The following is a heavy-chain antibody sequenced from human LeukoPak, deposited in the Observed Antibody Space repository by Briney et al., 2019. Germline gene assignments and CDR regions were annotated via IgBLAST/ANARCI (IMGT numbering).Heavy chain of an antibody. CDR3: ASNPAS. Sequence: ASVKVSCKASGSTFSSAYAISWVRQAPGQGLEWMGRIIPILGIENYALKFQGRVTITADKSTYTAYMELSSLRYEDTAVYFCASNPASWGQGTLVIVSS. J-gene: IGHJ5*02. V-gene: IGHV1-69*04. CDR2: IIPILGIE. CDR1: GSTFSSAYA.